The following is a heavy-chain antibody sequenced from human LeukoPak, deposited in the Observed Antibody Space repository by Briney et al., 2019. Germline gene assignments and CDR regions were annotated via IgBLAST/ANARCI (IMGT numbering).Heavy chain of an antibody. D-gene: IGHD2-2*01. CDR3: ARPHCSSTSCYDGFDY. CDR1: GGTFSSYA. V-gene: IGHV1-18*01. J-gene: IGHJ4*02. CDR2: ISAYNGNT. Sequence: ASVKVSCKASGGTFSSYAISWVRQAPGQGLEWMGWISAYNGNTNYAQKLQGRVTMTTDTSTSTAYMELRSLRSDDTAVYYCARPHCSSTSCYDGFDYWGQGTLVTVSS.